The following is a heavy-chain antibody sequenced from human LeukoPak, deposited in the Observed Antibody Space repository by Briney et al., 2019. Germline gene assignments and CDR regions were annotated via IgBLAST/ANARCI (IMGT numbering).Heavy chain of an antibody. CDR2: ISAYNGNT. D-gene: IGHD3-3*01. CDR1: GYTFTGYY. V-gene: IGHV1-18*04. J-gene: IGHJ4*02. CDR3: ARDNYDFWSGYKTHPDY. Sequence: ASVKVSCKASGYTFTGYYMYWVRQAPGQGLEWMGWISAYNGNTNYAQKLQGRVTMTTDTSTSTAYMELRSLRSDDTAVYYCARDNYDFWSGYKTHPDYWGQGTLVTVSS.